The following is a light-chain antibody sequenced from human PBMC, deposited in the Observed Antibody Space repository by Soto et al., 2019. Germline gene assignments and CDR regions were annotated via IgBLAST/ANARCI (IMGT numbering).Light chain of an antibody. J-gene: IGKJ2*01. CDR2: KVS. Sequence: DAVMTQSPLSLPVTLGQPASISCRSSQSLVHSNGITYLNWFQQRAGQSPRRLIYKVSNRDSGVPDRCSGSGSGTDFTLKISRVEAEDVGVYYCMQGTHWPPTFGQGTKLEIK. V-gene: IGKV2-30*02. CDR1: QSLVHSNGITY. CDR3: MQGTHWPPT.